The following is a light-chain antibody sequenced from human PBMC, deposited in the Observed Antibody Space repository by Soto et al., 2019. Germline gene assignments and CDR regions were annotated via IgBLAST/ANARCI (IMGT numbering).Light chain of an antibody. J-gene: IGKJ4*01. V-gene: IGKV1-39*01. CDR2: CAS. CDR1: QSINKD. Sequence: DIRLTQSPSSLSASVGDRVTITCRASQSINKDLNWYQQKPGKAPKLLIYCASSLQTGVPSRCSGSGSGTDFTLTINGMQPEDCATYYCQSGYRTGLAIVGGGKVEI. CDR3: QSGYRTGLA.